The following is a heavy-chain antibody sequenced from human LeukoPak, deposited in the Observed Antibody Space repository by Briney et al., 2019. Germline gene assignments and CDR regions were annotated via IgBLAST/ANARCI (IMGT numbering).Heavy chain of an antibody. V-gene: IGHV3-48*04. J-gene: IGHJ5*02. Sequence: GGSLRLSCAASGFTFSSYSMNWVRQAPGKGPEWVSYISSSSSTIYYADSVKGRFTISRDNAKNSLYLQMNSLRAEDTAVYYCARDDDWNGVGHWGQGTLVTVSS. CDR3: ARDDDWNGVGH. D-gene: IGHD3-9*01. CDR2: ISSSSSTI. CDR1: GFTFSSYS.